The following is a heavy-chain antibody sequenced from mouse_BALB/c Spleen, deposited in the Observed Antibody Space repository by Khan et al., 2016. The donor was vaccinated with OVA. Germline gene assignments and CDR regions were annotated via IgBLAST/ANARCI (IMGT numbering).Heavy chain of an antibody. CDR1: SYSITTDYA. Sequence: EVKLEVSGPGLVKPSQSLSLTCTVTSYSITTDYAWNWIRQFPGNKLEWMGFISYSGNTKYNPSLKSRISITRDTSKNQFFLQLKSVTTEDTARYYCARVYGGDFDYGGQGTTLTVSS. D-gene: IGHD1-1*01. CDR3: ARVYGGDFDY. J-gene: IGHJ2*01. V-gene: IGHV3-2*02. CDR2: ISYSGNT.